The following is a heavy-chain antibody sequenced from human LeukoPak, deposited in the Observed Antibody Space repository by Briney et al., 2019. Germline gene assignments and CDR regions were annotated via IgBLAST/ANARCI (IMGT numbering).Heavy chain of an antibody. J-gene: IGHJ5*02. Sequence: SETLSLTCTVSGGSISSSSYYWGWIRQPPGKGLEWIGSIYYSGSTYYNPSLKSRVTISVDTSKNQFSLKLSSVTAADTAVYYCARSAAGTSVGWFDPWGQGTLVTVSS. CDR3: ARSAAGTSVGWFDP. CDR2: IYYSGST. V-gene: IGHV4-39*01. CDR1: GGSISSSSYY. D-gene: IGHD6-13*01.